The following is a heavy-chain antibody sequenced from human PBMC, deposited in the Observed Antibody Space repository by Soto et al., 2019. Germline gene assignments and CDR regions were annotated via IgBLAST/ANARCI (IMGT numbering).Heavy chain of an antibody. Sequence: QVQLVESGGGVVQPGRSLRLSCAASGFTFSSYAMHWVRQAPGKGLEWVAVISYDGSNKYYADSVKGRFTISRDNSKNKLYLQMNSLRAEDTAVYYCARGGGYYYYHGMDVWGQGTTVTVSS. J-gene: IGHJ6*02. CDR3: ARGGGYYYYHGMDV. CDR1: GFTFSSYA. CDR2: ISYDGSNK. D-gene: IGHD1-26*01. V-gene: IGHV3-30-3*01.